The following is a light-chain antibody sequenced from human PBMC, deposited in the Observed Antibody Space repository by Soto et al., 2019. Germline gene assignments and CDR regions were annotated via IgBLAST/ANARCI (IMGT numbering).Light chain of an antibody. V-gene: IGKV2-30*02. CDR1: QKLVHSDGIAY. Sequence: VVMTLPHVPLPLTPGLPASISCPLHQKLVHSDGIAYFSWFQQRPGRSPRRLIYKVSNRDSGVPARFSGSGSGTDFALKISRVEAEDVGVYYWMQGTHWPITFGQGTRLEIK. CDR2: KVS. CDR3: MQGTHWPIT. J-gene: IGKJ5*01.